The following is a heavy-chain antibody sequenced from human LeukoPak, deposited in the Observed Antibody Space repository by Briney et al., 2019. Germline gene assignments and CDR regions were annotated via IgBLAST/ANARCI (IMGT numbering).Heavy chain of an antibody. Sequence: GESLKIPCKGSGYGFTSYWIGWVRQMPGNGLEWMGSIYPGDSDTRYSPSLHRQGTVSADKSISTAYLPRRSLKASDTAMYFCARPAYGDYLLFVCWGQGTLVTLSP. CDR1: GYGFTSYW. CDR2: IYPGDSDT. V-gene: IGHV5-51*01. D-gene: IGHD4-17*01. CDR3: ARPAYGDYLLFVC. J-gene: IGHJ4*02.